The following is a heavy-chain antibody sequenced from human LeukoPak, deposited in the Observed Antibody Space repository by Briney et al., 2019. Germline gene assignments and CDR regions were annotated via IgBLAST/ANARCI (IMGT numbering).Heavy chain of an antibody. V-gene: IGHV3-53*01. CDR1: GFIFSNFW. CDR2: YSDGNT. CDR3: ARGVEPLAANTLAY. D-gene: IGHD1-14*01. J-gene: IGHJ4*02. Sequence: GGPLRLSCAASGFIFSNFWMSWVRQAPGKGLEWVSVYSDGNTKYADSVQGRFTISRDNSKNTLYLEMNSLSPDDTAVYYCARGVEPLAANTLAYWGQGTLVTVSS.